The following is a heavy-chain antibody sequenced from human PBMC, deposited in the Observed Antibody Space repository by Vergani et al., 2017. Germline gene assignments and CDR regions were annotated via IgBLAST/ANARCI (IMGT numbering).Heavy chain of an antibody. CDR3: ARVTRVYAYVGYYYYYVMDV. Sequence: QVQLQQWGAGLLKPSETLSLTCAVYGGSFSGYYWSWIRQPPGKGLEWIGEINHSGSTNYNPSLKSRVTISVDTSKNQFSLKLSSVTAADTAVYYCARVTRVYAYVGYYYYYVMDVWGQGTTVTVSS. CDR2: INHSGST. D-gene: IGHD2-8*01. V-gene: IGHV4-34*01. J-gene: IGHJ6*02. CDR1: GGSFSGYY.